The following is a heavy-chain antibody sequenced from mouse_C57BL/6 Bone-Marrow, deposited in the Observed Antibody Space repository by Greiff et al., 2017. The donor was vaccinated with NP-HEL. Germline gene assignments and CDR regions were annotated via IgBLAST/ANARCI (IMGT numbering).Heavy chain of an antibody. CDR2: ISDGGSYT. D-gene: IGHD2-4*01. J-gene: IGHJ3*01. CDR1: GFTFSSYA. CDR3: AREPYDYDGAY. Sequence: EVQGVESGGGLVKPGGSLKLSCAASGFTFSSYAMSWVRQTPEKRLEWVATISDGGSYTYYPDNVKGRFTISRDNAKNNLYLQMSHLKSEDTAMYYCAREPYDYDGAYWGQGTLVTVSA. V-gene: IGHV5-4*01.